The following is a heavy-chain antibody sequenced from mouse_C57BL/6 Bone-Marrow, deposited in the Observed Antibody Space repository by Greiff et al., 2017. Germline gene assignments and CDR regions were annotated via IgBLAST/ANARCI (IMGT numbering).Heavy chain of an antibody. CDR3: ARDYYGSSYVGLWYFDG. Sequence: EVQLQQSGAELVKPGASVKLSCTASGFNIKDYYMHWVKQRTEQGLEWIGRIDPEDGETKYAPKFQGKATITADTSSNTAYLQFSSLTSEGSSVYYSARDYYGSSYVGLWYFDGWGTGTTVTVSS. V-gene: IGHV14-2*01. CDR1: GFNIKDYY. CDR2: IDPEDGET. J-gene: IGHJ1*03. D-gene: IGHD1-1*01.